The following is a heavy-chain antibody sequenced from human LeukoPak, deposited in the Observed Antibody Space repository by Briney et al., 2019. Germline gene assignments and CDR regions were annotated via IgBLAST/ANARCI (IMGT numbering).Heavy chain of an antibody. CDR3: AKGRYSYGYQRVDY. V-gene: IGHV3-23*01. CDR2: ISGSGGST. J-gene: IGHJ4*02. CDR1: GFTFSSYA. D-gene: IGHD5-18*01. Sequence: PGGSLRLPCAASGFTFSSYAMTWVRQAPGKGLEWVSAISGSGGSTYYADSVKGRFTISRDNSKNTLYLQMNSLRADDTAVYYCAKGRYSYGYQRVDYWGQGTLVTVPS.